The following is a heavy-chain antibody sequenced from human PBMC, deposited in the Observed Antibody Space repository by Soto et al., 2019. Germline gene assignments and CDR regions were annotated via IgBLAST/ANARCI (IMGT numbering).Heavy chain of an antibody. J-gene: IGHJ6*02. D-gene: IGHD1-26*01. CDR3: ARPGGSQRYYYYGMDV. V-gene: IGHV4-39*01. Sequence: SETLSLTCTVSGGSISSSSYYWGWIRQPPGKGLEWIGSIYYSGSPYYNPSLKSRVTISVDTSKNQFSLKLSSVTAADTAVYYCARPGGSQRYYYYGMDVWGQGTTVTVS. CDR1: GGSISSSSYY. CDR2: IYYSGSP.